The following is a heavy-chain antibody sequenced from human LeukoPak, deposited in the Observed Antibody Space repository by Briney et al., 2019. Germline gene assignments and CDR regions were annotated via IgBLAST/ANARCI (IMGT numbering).Heavy chain of an antibody. V-gene: IGHV4-39*06. J-gene: IGHJ4*02. CDR2: INHSGST. CDR3: ARGSLFYDYVWGSYRPFDY. CDR1: GGSISSSSYY. Sequence: SETLSLTCTVSGGSISSSSYYWGWIRQPPGKGLEWIGEINHSGSTNYNPSLKSRVTISVDTSKNQFPLKLSSVTAADTAVYYCARGSLFYDYVWGSYRPFDYWGQGTLVTVSS. D-gene: IGHD3-16*02.